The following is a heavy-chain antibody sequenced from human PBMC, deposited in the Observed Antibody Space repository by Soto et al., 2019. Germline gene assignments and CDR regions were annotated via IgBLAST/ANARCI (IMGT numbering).Heavy chain of an antibody. V-gene: IGHV4-30-4*01. D-gene: IGHD3-22*01. CDR1: GGSISSGDYY. CDR2: IYYSGST. CDR3: ARGSYYYDSSGYYQY. J-gene: IGHJ4*02. Sequence: SETLSLTCTVSGGSISSGDYYWSWIRQPPGKGLEWIGYIYYSGSTYYNPSLKSRVTISVDTSRNQFSLKLSSVTAADTAVYYCARGSYYYDSSGYYQYWGQGTLVTVSS.